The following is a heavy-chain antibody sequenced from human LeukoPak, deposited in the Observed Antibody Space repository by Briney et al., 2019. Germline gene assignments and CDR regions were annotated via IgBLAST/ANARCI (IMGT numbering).Heavy chain of an antibody. V-gene: IGHV3-11*04. J-gene: IGHJ5*02. CDR1: GFSFSDHY. D-gene: IGHD3-10*01. CDR3: ARAGRKGILWFGELSQEEDWFDP. CDR2: ISNSGNVI. Sequence: PGGSLRLSCVASGFSFSDHYMTWIRQAPGQGLEWVLHISNSGNVILYADSVKGRFNISRDNAKNSLYLQMNSLRAEDTAVYYCARAGRKGILWFGELSQEEDWFDPWGQGTLVTVSS.